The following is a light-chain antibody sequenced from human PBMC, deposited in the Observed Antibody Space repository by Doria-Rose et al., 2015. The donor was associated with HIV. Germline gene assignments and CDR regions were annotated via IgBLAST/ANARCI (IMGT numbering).Light chain of an antibody. CDR1: QSLLYTSKNY. V-gene: IGKV4-1*01. Sequence: EIVMTQSPESLGMSLGERATLNCKSNQSLLYTSKNYLAWYQQKPGQPPKLLIYWASTRQSGVPARLSGSGSGTDFTLTISSLEAEDVAVYYCQQYYDTPSFGPGTTVDIK. CDR2: WAS. CDR3: QQYYDTPS. J-gene: IGKJ3*01.